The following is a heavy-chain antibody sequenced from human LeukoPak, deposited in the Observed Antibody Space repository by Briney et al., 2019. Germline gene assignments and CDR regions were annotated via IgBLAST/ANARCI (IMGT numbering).Heavy chain of an antibody. Sequence: ASVKVSCKASGYTFTNYDINWVRQATGQGLEWMGWMNPNNGNTGYAQKFQGRVTMTRNTSIGTAYMELSSLRSEDTAVYYCARGLYCSNGVCYIYNWFDPWGQGTLVIVSS. CDR1: GYTFTNYD. J-gene: IGHJ5*02. D-gene: IGHD2-8*01. CDR3: ARGLYCSNGVCYIYNWFDP. V-gene: IGHV1-8*01. CDR2: MNPNNGNT.